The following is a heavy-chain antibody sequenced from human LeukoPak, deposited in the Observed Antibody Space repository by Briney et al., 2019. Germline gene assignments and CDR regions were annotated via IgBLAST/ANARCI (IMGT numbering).Heavy chain of an antibody. V-gene: IGHV1-24*01. Sequence: ASVKVSCKVSGYTLTELSMHWGRQAPGKGLEWMGGFDPEDGETIYAQKFQGRVTMTEDTSTDTAYMELSSLRSEDTAVYYCATDRFLSGSWSSTFDYWGQGTLVTVSS. D-gene: IGHD3-10*01. CDR2: FDPEDGET. J-gene: IGHJ4*02. CDR3: ATDRFLSGSWSSTFDY. CDR1: GYTLTELS.